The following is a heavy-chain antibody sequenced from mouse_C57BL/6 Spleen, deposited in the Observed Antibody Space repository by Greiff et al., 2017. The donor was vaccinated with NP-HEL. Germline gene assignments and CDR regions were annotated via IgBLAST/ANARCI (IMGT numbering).Heavy chain of an antibody. Sequence: EVKLMESGGGLVKPGGSLKLSCAASGFTFSDYGMHWVRQAPEKGLAWVAYISSGSSTIYYADTVKGRFTISRDNAKNTLFLQMTSLRSEDTAMYCWARDLLLYGGDYWGQGSTLTVSS. V-gene: IGHV5-17*01. CDR1: GFTFSDYG. J-gene: IGHJ2*01. CDR3: ARDLLLYGGDY. CDR2: ISSGSSTI. D-gene: IGHD1-1*01.